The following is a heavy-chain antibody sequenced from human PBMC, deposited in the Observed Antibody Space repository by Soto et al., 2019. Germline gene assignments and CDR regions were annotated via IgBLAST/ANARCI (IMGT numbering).Heavy chain of an antibody. CDR1: GGSINTFY. V-gene: IGHV4-4*07. J-gene: IGHJ4*02. Sequence: ETLSLTCTVSGGSINTFYWSWVRQPAGKGLGWIGRIFSSGSTSFNPSLESRVAMSVDTSKNHFSLNLSSVTAADMAVYYCAREGSYSAYNFAHGIQLWSFDFWGQGALVTVSS. CDR2: IFSSGST. CDR3: AREGSYSAYNFAHGIQLWSFDF. D-gene: IGHD5-12*01.